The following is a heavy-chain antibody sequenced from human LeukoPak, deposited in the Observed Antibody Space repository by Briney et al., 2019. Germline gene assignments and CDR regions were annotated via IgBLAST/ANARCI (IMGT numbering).Heavy chain of an antibody. Sequence: SETLSLTCTVSGGSISSYYWSWIRQPPGKGLEWIGYIYYSGSTNYNPSLMSRVTISVDTSKNQFSLKLSSVTAADTAVYYCARDFSYYDFWSGYPRGAFDIWGQGTMVTVSS. V-gene: IGHV4-59*01. J-gene: IGHJ3*02. CDR3: ARDFSYYDFWSGYPRGAFDI. CDR2: IYYSGST. CDR1: GGSISSYY. D-gene: IGHD3-3*01.